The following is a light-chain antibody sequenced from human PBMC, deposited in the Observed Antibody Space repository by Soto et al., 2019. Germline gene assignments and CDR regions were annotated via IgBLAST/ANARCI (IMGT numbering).Light chain of an antibody. CDR3: QQRHMWPIT. V-gene: IGKV3-11*01. CDR1: QSFRGQ. J-gene: IGKJ5*01. CDR2: DAY. Sequence: EIVLTQSPGTLSLSPGERATLSCRASQSFRGQLACYQQQPGQAPRLLIYDAYNRATGIPPRFSGSGSGTDFTLTTSSLEPEDSAVYYCQQRHMWPITFGQGTRLEIK.